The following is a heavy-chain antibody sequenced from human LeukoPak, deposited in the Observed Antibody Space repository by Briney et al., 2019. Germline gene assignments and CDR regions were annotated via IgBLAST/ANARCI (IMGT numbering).Heavy chain of an antibody. CDR3: ASGGY. CDR1: GGSISSYY. V-gene: IGHV4-59*01. J-gene: IGHJ4*02. CDR2: IYYSGST. D-gene: IGHD3-10*01. Sequence: PSETLSLTCTVSGGSISSYYWSWLRQPPGKGLEWIGYIYYSGSTNYNPSLKSRVTISVDTSKNQFSLKLSSVTAADTAVYYCASGGYWGQGTLVTVSS.